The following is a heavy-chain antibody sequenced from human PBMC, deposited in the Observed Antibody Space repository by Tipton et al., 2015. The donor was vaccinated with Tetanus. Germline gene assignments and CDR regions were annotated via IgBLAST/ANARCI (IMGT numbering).Heavy chain of an antibody. Sequence: LRLSCTVSGGSISSYYWSWIRQPPGKGLEWIGYIYYSGSTNYNPSLKSRVTISVDTSKNQFSLKLSSVTAADTAVYYCARSFGDTYYYDSRPFQHWGQGTLVTVSS. CDR2: IYYSGST. J-gene: IGHJ1*01. D-gene: IGHD3-22*01. CDR1: GGSISSYY. CDR3: ARSFGDTYYYDSRPFQH. V-gene: IGHV4-59*01.